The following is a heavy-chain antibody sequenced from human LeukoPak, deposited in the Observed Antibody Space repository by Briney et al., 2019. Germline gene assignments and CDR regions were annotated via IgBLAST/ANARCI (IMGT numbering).Heavy chain of an antibody. J-gene: IGHJ4*02. V-gene: IGHV4-59*01. CDR1: GGSISSYY. Sequence: PSESLSLTCTASGGSISSYYWSWVRQPPGKGLEWIAYIYYSGSTNYNPSFNSRLTISVDTSKNQFSLILTAVTASDTAVYYCARDIYSSSWTAPYYWGQGILVTVSS. CDR3: ARDIYSSSWTAPYY. CDR2: IYYSGST. D-gene: IGHD6-13*01.